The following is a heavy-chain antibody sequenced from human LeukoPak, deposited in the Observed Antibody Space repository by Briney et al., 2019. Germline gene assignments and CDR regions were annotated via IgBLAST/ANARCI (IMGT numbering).Heavy chain of an antibody. J-gene: IGHJ6*03. CDR2: IYYSGST. D-gene: IGHD1-7*01. CDR3: AITGTTGSDYYYYYMDV. Sequence: PSETLSLTCTVSGGSISSSDYYWGWIRQPPGKGLEWIGYIYYSGSTNYNPSLKSRVTISVDTSKDQFSLKLSSVTAADTAVYYCAITGTTGSDYYYYYMDVWGKGTTVTVSS. CDR1: GGSISSSDYY. V-gene: IGHV4-61*05.